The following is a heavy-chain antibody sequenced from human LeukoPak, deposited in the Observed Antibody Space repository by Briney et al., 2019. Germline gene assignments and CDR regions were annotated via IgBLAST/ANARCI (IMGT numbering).Heavy chain of an antibody. CDR3: AREGSHSGSYFYFDY. CDR2: INPSGGST. D-gene: IGHD1-26*01. V-gene: IGHV1-46*01. CDR1: GYTFTSYY. J-gene: IGHJ4*02. Sequence: ASVKVSCKASGYTFTSYYMHWVRQAPGQGLEWMGIINPSGGSTSYAQKFQGRVTMTRDTSTSTVYMELSSLRSEDTALYHCAREGSHSGSYFYFDYWGQGTLVTVSS.